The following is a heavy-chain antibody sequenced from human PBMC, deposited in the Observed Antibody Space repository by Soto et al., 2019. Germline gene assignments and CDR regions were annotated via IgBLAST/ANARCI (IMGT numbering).Heavy chain of an antibody. Sequence: GGSLRLSCAASGFTFSSYSMNWVRQAPGKGLEWVSSISSSSSYIYYADSVKGRFTISRDNAKNSLYLQMNSLRAEDTAVYYCARDNWSNDYGDYGYTFDWGQGTLVTVSS. CDR3: ARDNWSNDYGDYGYTFD. CDR1: GFTFSSYS. J-gene: IGHJ4*02. D-gene: IGHD4-17*01. V-gene: IGHV3-21*01. CDR2: ISSSSSYI.